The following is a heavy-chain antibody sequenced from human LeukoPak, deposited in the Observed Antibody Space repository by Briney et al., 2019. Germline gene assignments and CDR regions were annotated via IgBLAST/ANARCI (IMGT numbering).Heavy chain of an antibody. V-gene: IGHV1-2*02. Sequence: GASVKVSCKASGYSFSDYYIHWVRQAPGQGLEWMGWINPNSGGAKYAQSFQGRVTMTRDTSISTAYMELSRLRSDDTAVYYCATVVGTTLDFDYWGQGTLVTVSS. CDR2: INPNSGGA. J-gene: IGHJ4*02. CDR3: ATVVGTTLDFDY. CDR1: GYSFSDYY. D-gene: IGHD1-26*01.